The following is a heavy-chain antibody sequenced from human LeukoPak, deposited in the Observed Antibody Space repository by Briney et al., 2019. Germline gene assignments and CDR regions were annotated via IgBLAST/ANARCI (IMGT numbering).Heavy chain of an antibody. J-gene: IGHJ1*01. Sequence: ASVKVSCKASGYAFTSYDINWVRQATGQGLEWMGYMNPNSGNTGSAQKFQGRVTMTRNTSISTAYMELSSLRSEDTAVYYCARGGPNYGPLFQHWGQGTLVTVSS. D-gene: IGHD3-10*01. CDR3: ARGGPNYGPLFQH. CDR2: MNPNSGNT. V-gene: IGHV1-8*01. CDR1: GYAFTSYD.